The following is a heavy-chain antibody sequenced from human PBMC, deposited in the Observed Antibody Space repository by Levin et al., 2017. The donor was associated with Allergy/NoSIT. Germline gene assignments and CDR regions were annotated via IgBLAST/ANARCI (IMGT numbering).Heavy chain of an antibody. V-gene: IGHV4-4*02. D-gene: IGHD2-15*01. J-gene: IGHJ4*02. Sequence: KSSETLSLTCAVSGGSISTRNWWSWVRQSPGKGLEWIGEIFHSGITSYNPSVKSRVTMSVDKSKNQFSLKLSSVTAADTAVYYCAALGYCSGEDCYPGAKWGQGTLVTVSS. CDR1: GGSISTRNW. CDR2: IFHSGIT. CDR3: AALGYCSGEDCYPGAK.